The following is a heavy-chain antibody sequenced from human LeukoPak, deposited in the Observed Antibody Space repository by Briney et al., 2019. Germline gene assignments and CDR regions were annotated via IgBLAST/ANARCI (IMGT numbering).Heavy chain of an antibody. Sequence: PSETLSLTCTVSGGSISSSSYYWGWIRQPPGEGLEWIESIYYSGSTYYNPSLKSRVTISVDTSKNQFSLKLSSVTAADTAVYYCARHLSRYCSSTSCYLGAFDIWGQGTMVTVSS. CDR1: GGSISSSSYY. V-gene: IGHV4-39*01. CDR3: ARHLSRYCSSTSCYLGAFDI. J-gene: IGHJ3*02. D-gene: IGHD2-2*01. CDR2: IYYSGST.